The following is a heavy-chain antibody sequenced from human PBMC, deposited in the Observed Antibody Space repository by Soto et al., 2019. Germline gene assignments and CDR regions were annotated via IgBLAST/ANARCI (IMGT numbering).Heavy chain of an antibody. CDR2: IHDRGRS. CDR3: VTSGYDFDFDY. J-gene: IGHJ4*02. CDR1: GDSIRSTSYY. D-gene: IGHD5-12*01. Sequence: HLHLQESGPGLVKPSETLSLTCTVSGDSIRSTSYYWGWIRHPPGKGPEWIGSIHDRGRSYHNPALISRVTISVDTSKNQFSLTLTSVTAADTAVYYCVTSGYDFDFDYLGQGTLVTVSS. V-gene: IGHV4-39*01.